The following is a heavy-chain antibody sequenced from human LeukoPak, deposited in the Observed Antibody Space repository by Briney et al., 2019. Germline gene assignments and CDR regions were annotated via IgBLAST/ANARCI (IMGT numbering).Heavy chain of an antibody. CDR1: GGSISSSSYY. CDR3: AREYSSGWSGFDY. Sequence: PSQTLSLTCTVSGGSISSSSYYWSWIRQTAGEGLEWIGRISTSGKNNYNPSLKSRVTISADTSKNQFSLKLNSVTAADTALYYCAREYSSGWSGFDYWGQGTLVTVSS. V-gene: IGHV4-61*02. D-gene: IGHD6-19*01. CDR2: ISTSGKN. J-gene: IGHJ4*02.